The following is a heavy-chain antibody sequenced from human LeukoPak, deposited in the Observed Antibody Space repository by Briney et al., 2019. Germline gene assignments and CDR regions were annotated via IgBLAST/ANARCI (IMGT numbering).Heavy chain of an antibody. Sequence: NPSETLSLTCAVYGGSFSGYYWSWIRQPPGKGLEWIGEINHSGSTNYNPSLKSRVTISVDTSKNQFSLKLSSVTAADTAVYYCAREGYDDYVWFDPWGQGTLVTVSS. CDR1: GGSFSGYY. D-gene: IGHD4-17*01. V-gene: IGHV4-34*01. CDR2: INHSGST. J-gene: IGHJ5*02. CDR3: AREGYDDYVWFDP.